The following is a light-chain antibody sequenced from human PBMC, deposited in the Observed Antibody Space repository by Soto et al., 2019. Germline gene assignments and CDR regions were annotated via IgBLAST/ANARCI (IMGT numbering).Light chain of an antibody. CDR1: QSVSSN. CDR2: DAS. V-gene: IGKV3-11*01. CDR3: QQRSIWPPIT. Sequence: EFVLTQSPATLSVSPGERAALSCSASQSVSSNLAWYQQKPGQAPRLLIYDASNRATGIPARFSGSGSGTDFTLTISSLEPEGFAVYYCQQRSIWPPITFGQGTRLEIK. J-gene: IGKJ5*01.